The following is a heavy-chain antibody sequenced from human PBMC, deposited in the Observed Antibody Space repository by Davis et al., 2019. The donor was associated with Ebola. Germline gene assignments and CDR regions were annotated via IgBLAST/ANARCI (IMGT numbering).Heavy chain of an antibody. CDR3: ARGWGGYAYGPFDY. V-gene: IGHV1-18*04. CDR2: ISAYNGNT. J-gene: IGHJ4*02. Sequence: ASVKVSCKASGYTFTSYGISWVRQAPGQGLEWMGWISAYNGNTNYAQKLQGRVTMTRDTSTSTVYMELSRMTSEDTAVYYCARGWGGYAYGPFDYWGQGTLVTVSS. CDR1: GYTFTSYG. D-gene: IGHD3-16*01.